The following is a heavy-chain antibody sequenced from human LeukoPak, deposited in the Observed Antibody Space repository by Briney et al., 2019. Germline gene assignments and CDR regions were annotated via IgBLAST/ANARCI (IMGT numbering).Heavy chain of an antibody. CDR2: IYYSGST. V-gene: IGHV4-59*01. J-gene: IGHJ4*02. D-gene: IGHD6-13*01. CDR3: ARDSSKRIAAAGTFDY. Sequence: PSETLSLTCTVSGGSISSYYWSWIRQPPGKGLEWIGYIYYSGSTNYNPSLKSRVTISVDTSKNQFSLKLSSVTAADTAVYYCARDSSKRIAAAGTFDYWGQGTLVTVSS. CDR1: GGSISSYY.